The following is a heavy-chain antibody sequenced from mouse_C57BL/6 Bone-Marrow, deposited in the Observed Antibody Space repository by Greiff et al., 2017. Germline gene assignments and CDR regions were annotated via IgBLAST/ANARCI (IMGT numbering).Heavy chain of an antibody. D-gene: IGHD1-1*01. V-gene: IGHV6-3*01. CDR1: GFTFSNYW. J-gene: IGHJ4*01. Sequence: DVMLVESGGGLVQPGGSLKLSCVASGFTFSNYWMNWVRQSPEKGLEWVAPIRLKSDNYATHYAESVKGRFTISRDDSKSSVYLQMNNLRAEDTGMYYCTGGGSSYVYYAMDYWGQGTSVTVSS. CDR2: IRLKSDNYAT. CDR3: TGGGSSYVYYAMDY.